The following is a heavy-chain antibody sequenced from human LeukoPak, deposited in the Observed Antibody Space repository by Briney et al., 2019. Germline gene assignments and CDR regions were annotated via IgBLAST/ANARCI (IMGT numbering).Heavy chain of an antibody. CDR3: AKDWSPIRFLEWLPYFDY. V-gene: IGHV3-23*01. J-gene: IGHJ4*02. CDR2: ISGSGGST. CDR1: GFTVSSNY. Sequence: PGGSLRLSCAASGFTVSSNYMSWVRQAPGKGLEWVSAISGSGGSTYYADSVKGRFTISRDNSKNTLYLQMNSLRAEDTAVYYCAKDWSPIRFLEWLPYFDYWGQGTLVTVSS. D-gene: IGHD3-3*01.